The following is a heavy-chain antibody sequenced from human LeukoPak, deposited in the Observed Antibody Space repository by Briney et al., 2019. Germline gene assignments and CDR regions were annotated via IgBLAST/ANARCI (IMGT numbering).Heavy chain of an antibody. D-gene: IGHD7-27*01. Sequence: ASVKVSCKASGYTFIDHYIHWVRQAPGQGLEWMGRINPNSGGSNYAQNFQGRVTMTRDTSISTAYMELSRLRSDDTAVYYCARDLPSTSNWELDYWGQGTLVTVSS. J-gene: IGHJ4*02. CDR2: INPNSGGS. CDR3: ARDLPSTSNWELDY. V-gene: IGHV1-2*06. CDR1: GYTFIDHY.